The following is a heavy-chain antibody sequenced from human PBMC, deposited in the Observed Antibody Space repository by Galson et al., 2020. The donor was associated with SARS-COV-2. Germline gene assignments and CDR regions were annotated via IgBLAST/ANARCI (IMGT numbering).Heavy chain of an antibody. CDR3: ARHFGSHWYWAFDI. J-gene: IGHJ3*02. CDR1: DGSISPYF. V-gene: IGHV4-59*08. Sequence: ETSETLSLTCTVSDGSISPYFWSWVRQPPGKGLEWIGYVYYTGSTSYNPSLKSRVTISADTSTNHFSLKLISVTAADTAVYYCARHFGSHWYWAFDIWGQGTMVTVSS. CDR2: VYYTGST. D-gene: IGHD6-19*01.